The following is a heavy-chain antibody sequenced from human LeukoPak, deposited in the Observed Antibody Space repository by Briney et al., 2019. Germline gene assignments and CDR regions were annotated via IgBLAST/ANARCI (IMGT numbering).Heavy chain of an antibody. CDR1: GGSISSSSYY. V-gene: IGHV4-39*01. CDR3: ARRGDGFDY. D-gene: IGHD3-10*01. CDR2: IYYSGST. J-gene: IGHJ4*02. Sequence: PSETLSLTCTVSGGSISSSSYYWGWIRQPPGKGLEWIGSIYYSGSTYYNPSLKSRVTISVDTSKNQFSRNLNSVTAADTAVSCCARRGDGFDYWGQGTLVTVSS.